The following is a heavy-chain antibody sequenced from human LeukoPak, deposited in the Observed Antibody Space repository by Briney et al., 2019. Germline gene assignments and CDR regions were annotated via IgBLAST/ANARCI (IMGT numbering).Heavy chain of an antibody. CDR2: ISSSGTYT. D-gene: IGHD2-2*01. V-gene: IGHV3-21*06. Sequence: GGSLRLSCAASGFTLSGSSFNWVRQAPGKGLEWVSSISSSGTYTHYADSVKGRFTISRDNAKNSLYLQMNSLRAEDTAVYYCARQTCSSTSCYVVYYYYMDVWGKGTAVTVSS. J-gene: IGHJ6*03. CDR3: ARQTCSSTSCYVVYYYYMDV. CDR1: GFTLSGSS.